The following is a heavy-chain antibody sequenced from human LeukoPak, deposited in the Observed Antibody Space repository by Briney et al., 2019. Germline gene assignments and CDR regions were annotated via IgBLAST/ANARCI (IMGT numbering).Heavy chain of an antibody. V-gene: IGHV1-46*01. J-gene: IGHJ4*02. Sequence: ASVKVSCKASGYTFTSYYMYWVRQAPGQGLEWMGIINPSGGITSYAQKFQGRVTMTRDTSTSTVYMELSSLRSEDTAVYYCARDGRLAEDFDYWGQGTLVTVSS. D-gene: IGHD2-15*01. CDR2: INPSGGIT. CDR1: GYTFTSYY. CDR3: ARDGRLAEDFDY.